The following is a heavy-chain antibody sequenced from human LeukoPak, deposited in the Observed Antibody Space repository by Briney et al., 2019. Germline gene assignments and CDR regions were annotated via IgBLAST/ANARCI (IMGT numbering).Heavy chain of an antibody. CDR2: IKQDGSEK. V-gene: IGHV3-7*01. CDR3: ARDHLSRFDF. J-gene: IGHJ4*02. CDR1: GFTFSGYW. D-gene: IGHD3-3*02. Sequence: GGSLRLSCAASGFTFSGYWMTWVRQAPGKGREWVANIKQDGSEKYYVDSVKGRFTISRDNAKNSLYLQMNSLRAEDTAVYYCARDHLSRFDFWGQGTLVTVSS.